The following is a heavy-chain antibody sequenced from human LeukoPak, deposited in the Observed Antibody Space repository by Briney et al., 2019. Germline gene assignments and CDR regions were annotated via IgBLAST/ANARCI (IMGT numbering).Heavy chain of an antibody. Sequence: SETLSLTCTVSGGSVTSDSHYWSWVRQPPGKGLEWIGYIYYTGSTDYNPSLKSRVTISVDTSKNQFSLRLTSVTAADTAVYYCARVGEEGHLDYWGQGTLVTVSS. D-gene: IGHD3-16*01. J-gene: IGHJ4*02. CDR1: GGSVTSDSHY. V-gene: IGHV4-61*01. CDR2: IYYTGST. CDR3: ARVGEEGHLDY.